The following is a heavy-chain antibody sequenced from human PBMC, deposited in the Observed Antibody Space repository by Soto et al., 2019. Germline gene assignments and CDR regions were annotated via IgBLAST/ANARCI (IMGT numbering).Heavy chain of an antibody. D-gene: IGHD3-3*01. Sequence: GESLKISCKGSGYSFTNYWIGWVRQVPGKGLEWMGIVNPADSDTRYSPSFQGQVTVSVDKSISTAYLQRGSLKASDTAMYYCVRPDSTGYYTHWGQGTPVTVSS. J-gene: IGHJ4*02. CDR2: VNPADSDT. CDR3: VRPDSTGYYTH. CDR1: GYSFTNYW. V-gene: IGHV5-51*01.